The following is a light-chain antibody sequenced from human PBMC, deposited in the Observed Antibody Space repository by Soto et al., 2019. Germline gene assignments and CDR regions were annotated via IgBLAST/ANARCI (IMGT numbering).Light chain of an antibody. J-gene: IGLJ2*01. Sequence: SALTQPPSASGSPGQSVTISCTGTSRDVGGYNYVSWYQQRPGKAPKLMIYEVRQRPSGVPDRFSGSKSGNTASLTVSGLQAEDEADYYCSSYAGSNNVVFGGGTKVTVL. CDR1: SRDVGGYNY. V-gene: IGLV2-8*01. CDR2: EVR. CDR3: SSYAGSNNVV.